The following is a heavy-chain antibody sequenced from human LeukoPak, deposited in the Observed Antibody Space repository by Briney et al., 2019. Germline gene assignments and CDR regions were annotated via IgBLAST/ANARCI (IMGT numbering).Heavy chain of an antibody. CDR3: ARGYSGYDFPFDY. D-gene: IGHD5-12*01. Sequence: PSETLCLTCTVSGGSISSYYWSWVRQAPGKGLEWVSAISGSGGSTYYADSVKGRFTISRDNSKNTLYLQMNSLRAEDTAVYYCARGYSGYDFPFDYWGQGTLVTVSS. J-gene: IGHJ4*02. CDR2: ISGSGGST. V-gene: IGHV3-23*01. CDR1: GGSISSYY.